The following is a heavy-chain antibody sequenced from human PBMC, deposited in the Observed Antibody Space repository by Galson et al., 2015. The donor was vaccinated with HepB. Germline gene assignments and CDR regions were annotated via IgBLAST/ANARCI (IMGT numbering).Heavy chain of an antibody. D-gene: IGHD3-10*01. CDR2: IYYSGST. J-gene: IGHJ4*02. Sequence: SETLSLTCTVSGGSVSSGSYYWSWIRQPPGKGLEWIGYIYYSGSTNYNPSLKSRVTISVDTSKNQFSLELSSVTAADTAVYYCARDQFGAKGLDYWGQGTLVTVSS. CDR1: GGSVSSGSYY. CDR3: ARDQFGAKGLDY. V-gene: IGHV4-61*01.